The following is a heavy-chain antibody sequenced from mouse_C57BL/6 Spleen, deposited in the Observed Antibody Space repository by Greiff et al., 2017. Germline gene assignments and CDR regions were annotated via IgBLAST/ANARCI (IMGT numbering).Heavy chain of an antibody. CDR3: TKGFLFDY. Sequence: EVQLQQSGAELVRPGASVKLSCTASGFNIKDDYMHWVKQRPEQGLEWIGWIDPENGDTEYASKFQGKATITADTSSNTAYLQLSSLTSEYTAVYYCTKGFLFDYWGQGTTLTVSS. V-gene: IGHV14-4*01. CDR1: GFNIKDDY. J-gene: IGHJ2*01. CDR2: IDPENGDT.